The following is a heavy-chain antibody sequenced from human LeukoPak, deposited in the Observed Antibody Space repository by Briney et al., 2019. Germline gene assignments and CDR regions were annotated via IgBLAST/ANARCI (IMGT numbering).Heavy chain of an antibody. CDR1: GGSISSSSYY. Sequence: SETLSLTCTVSGGSISSSSYYWGWIRQPPGKGLEWIGSIYYSGGTYYSPSLKSRVTISVDTSKNQFSLKLSSVTAADTAVYYCARDHTVTAFDYWGQGTLVTVSS. V-gene: IGHV4-39*07. CDR2: IYYSGGT. J-gene: IGHJ4*02. D-gene: IGHD4-17*01. CDR3: ARDHTVTAFDY.